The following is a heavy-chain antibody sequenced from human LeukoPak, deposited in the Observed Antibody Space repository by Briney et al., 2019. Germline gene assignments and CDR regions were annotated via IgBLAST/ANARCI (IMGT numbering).Heavy chain of an antibody. CDR1: GGSISSYY. CDR3: ARAPHFFDTSGSRYYFDY. V-gene: IGHV4-4*07. CDR2: IHTSGST. J-gene: IGHJ4*02. Sequence: SETLSLTCTFSGGSISSYYWSWIRQPAGKGLEWIGRIHTSGSTNYNPSLKSRVTMSVDTSKNQFSLKLSSVTAADTAAYYCARAPHFFDTSGSRYYFDYWGQGALVTVSS. D-gene: IGHD3-22*01.